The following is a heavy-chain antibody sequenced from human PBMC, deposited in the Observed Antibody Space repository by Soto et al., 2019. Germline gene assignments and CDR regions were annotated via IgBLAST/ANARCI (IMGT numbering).Heavy chain of an antibody. J-gene: IGHJ4*02. V-gene: IGHV3-48*01. Sequence: PGGSLRLSCAASGFTFSTYSMNWVRQAPGKGLEWVSYISSSSSTIFYADSVKGRFTISRDNSKNTLYLQMNSLRAEDTAVYYWGRGAPRPPGPFFDYWGQGTLVPVPS. CDR3: GRGAPRPPGPFFDY. CDR2: ISSSSSTI. D-gene: IGHD3-16*01. CDR1: GFTFSTYS.